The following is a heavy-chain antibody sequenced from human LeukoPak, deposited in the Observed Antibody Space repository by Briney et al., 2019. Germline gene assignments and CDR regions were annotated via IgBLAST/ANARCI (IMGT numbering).Heavy chain of an antibody. D-gene: IGHD6-6*01. CDR3: ARTPHSSSSEVRRFFYYYMDV. CDR2: ISGSGGST. CDR1: GFTFSSYA. Sequence: GSLRLSCAASGFTFSSYAMSWVRQAPGKGLEWVSAISGSGGSTYYADSVKGRFTISRDNAKNSLYLQMNSLRAEDTAVYYCARTPHSSSSEVRRFFYYYMDVWGKGTTVTVSS. V-gene: IGHV3-23*01. J-gene: IGHJ6*03.